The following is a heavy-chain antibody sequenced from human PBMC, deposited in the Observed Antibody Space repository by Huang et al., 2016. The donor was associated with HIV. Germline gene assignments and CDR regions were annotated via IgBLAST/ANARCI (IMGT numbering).Heavy chain of an antibody. Sequence: QLLLQESGPGLVKPSEALALTCAVSGGYIRSSCYHWGWIRQPPGKGLEWIGSIYYKGSTHYSPSLKSRVTIAVDTSKNLFFLNLTSMTAADTAVYYCARHREGPVAYYSGWGSHLNYMDVWGRGRTVVVSS. CDR2: IYYKGST. J-gene: IGHJ6*03. V-gene: IGHV4-39*01. CDR3: ARHREGPVAYYSGWGSHLNYMDV. CDR1: GGYIRSSCYH. D-gene: IGHD3-10*01.